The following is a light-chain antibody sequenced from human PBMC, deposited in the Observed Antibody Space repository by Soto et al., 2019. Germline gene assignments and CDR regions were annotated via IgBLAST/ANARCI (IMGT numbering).Light chain of an antibody. J-gene: IGLJ2*01. CDR1: NIGSKS. Sequence: SYELTQPPSVSVAPGKTARITCGGNNIGSKSVHWYQQKPGQAPVLVIYYDSDRPSGIPERFSGSNSGNTATLTISRVEAGDEADYYCQVWDSSSARYVVFGGGTQLTVL. V-gene: IGLV3-21*04. CDR2: YDS. CDR3: QVWDSSSARYVV.